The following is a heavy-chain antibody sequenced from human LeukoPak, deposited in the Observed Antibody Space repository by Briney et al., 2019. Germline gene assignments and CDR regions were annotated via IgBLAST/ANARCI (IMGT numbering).Heavy chain of an antibody. J-gene: IGHJ4*02. Sequence: EASVKVSCKASGYTFTSYGISWVRQAPGQGLEWMGWISAYNGNTNYAQKLQGRVTMTTDTSTSTAYMELRSLRSDDTAVYYCARDDDILTGYSPDYWGREPWSPSPQ. V-gene: IGHV1-18*04. CDR2: ISAYNGNT. CDR1: GYTFTSYG. D-gene: IGHD3-9*01. CDR3: ARDDDILTGYSPDY.